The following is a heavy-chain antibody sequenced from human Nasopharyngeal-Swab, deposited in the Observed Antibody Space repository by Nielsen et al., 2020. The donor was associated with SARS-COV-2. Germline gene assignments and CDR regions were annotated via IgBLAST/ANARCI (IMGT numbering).Heavy chain of an antibody. V-gene: IGHV1-2*06. J-gene: IGHJ4*02. CDR1: GYTLTGYY. Sequence: ASVKVSCKASGYTLTGYYMHWVRQAPGQGLEWMGRINPNSGGTNYAQKFQGRVTMTRDTSISTAYMELSRLRSDDTAVYYCARDLGYIRYCSGGSCYQDYWGQGTLVTVSS. D-gene: IGHD2-15*01. CDR3: ARDLGYIRYCSGGSCYQDY. CDR2: INPNSGGT.